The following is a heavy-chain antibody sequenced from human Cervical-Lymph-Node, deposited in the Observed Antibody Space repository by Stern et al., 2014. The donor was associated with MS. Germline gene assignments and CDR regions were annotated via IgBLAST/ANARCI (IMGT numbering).Heavy chain of an antibody. CDR3: ARDKPVAVIYYYGMDV. Sequence: VQLLESGAEVKKPGASVTVSCEASGYTFTTYAIHWVRQAPGQRLEWMGWINAANGNTKYSQKFQGRVTITRDTSASTAYMELSSLKSEDTAVYYCARDKPVAVIYYYGMDVWGQGTKVTVSS. CDR2: INAANGNT. D-gene: IGHD2-15*01. CDR1: GYTFTTYA. V-gene: IGHV1-3*01. J-gene: IGHJ6*02.